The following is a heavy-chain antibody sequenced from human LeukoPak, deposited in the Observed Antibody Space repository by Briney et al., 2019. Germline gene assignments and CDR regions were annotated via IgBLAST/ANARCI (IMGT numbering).Heavy chain of an antibody. J-gene: IGHJ4*02. CDR3: ARDAAGYYDFWSGYYPHDY. V-gene: IGHV1-18*01. CDR2: ISAYNGNT. Sequence: ASVKVSCKASGYTFTSYGISWVRQAPGQGLEWMGWISAYNGNTNYAQKLQGRVTMTTDTSTSTAYMELRSLRSDDTAVYYCARDAAGYYDFWSGYYPHDYWGQGTLVTVSS. CDR1: GYTFTSYG. D-gene: IGHD3-3*01.